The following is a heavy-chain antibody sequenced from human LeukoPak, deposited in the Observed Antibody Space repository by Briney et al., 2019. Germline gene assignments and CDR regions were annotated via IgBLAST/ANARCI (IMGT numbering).Heavy chain of an antibody. CDR3: ARHRSYPSMAFDI. Sequence: PSETLSLACAVSGYSISSGYYWGWIRQPPGKGLEWIGSIYHSGSTYYNPSLKSRVTISVDTSKNQFSLKLSSVTAADTAVYYCARHRSYPSMAFDIWGQGTMVTVSS. J-gene: IGHJ3*02. D-gene: IGHD6-6*01. CDR2: IYHSGST. V-gene: IGHV4-38-2*01. CDR1: GYSISSGYY.